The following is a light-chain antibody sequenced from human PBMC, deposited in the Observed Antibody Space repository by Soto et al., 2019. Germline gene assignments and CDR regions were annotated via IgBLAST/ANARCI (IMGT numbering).Light chain of an antibody. J-gene: IGKJ1*01. CDR3: QQYYSYPRT. V-gene: IGKV1-8*01. CDR1: QGISSY. Sequence: AIRMTQSPSSFSASTGDRVTITCRASQGISSYLAWYQQKPGKAPKLLIYAASTLQSGVPSRFSGSGSGTDFTLTISCLQSEDFATYYCQQYYSYPRTFDQGTKVKSN. CDR2: AAS.